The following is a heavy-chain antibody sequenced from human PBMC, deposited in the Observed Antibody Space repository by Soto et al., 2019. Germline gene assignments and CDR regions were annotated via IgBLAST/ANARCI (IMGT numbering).Heavy chain of an antibody. Sequence: SETLSLTCSVSGGSISSGDYYWNWIRQPPGKGLEWIGHIYYSGSTYYNSSLKSRVTISLDTSKNQFSLKLSSVTAADTAVYFFSRPLLNYYGSGRGAFDIWGQGTMVTVSS. CDR1: GGSISSGDYY. D-gene: IGHD3-10*01. V-gene: IGHV4-30-4*01. CDR2: IYYSGST. J-gene: IGHJ3*02. CDR3: SRPLLNYYGSGRGAFDI.